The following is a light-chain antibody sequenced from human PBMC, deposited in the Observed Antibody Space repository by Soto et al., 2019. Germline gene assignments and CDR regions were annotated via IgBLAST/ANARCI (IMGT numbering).Light chain of an antibody. CDR3: SSYTISSTLPNYV. Sequence: QSVLTQPASVSGSPGQSITISCTGTSSDVGGYNYVSWYQQHPGKAPKLMIYDVSNRPSGVSNRFSGSKSGNTASLTISGLQAEDEADYYCSSYTISSTLPNYVFGTGTKLTVL. CDR1: SSDVGGYNY. J-gene: IGLJ1*01. V-gene: IGLV2-14*01. CDR2: DVS.